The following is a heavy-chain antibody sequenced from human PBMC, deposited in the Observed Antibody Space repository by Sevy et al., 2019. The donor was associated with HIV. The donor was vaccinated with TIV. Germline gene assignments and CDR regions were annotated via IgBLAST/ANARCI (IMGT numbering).Heavy chain of an antibody. CDR1: GFTFSSYG. Sequence: GESLKISCAASGFTFSSYGMHWVRQAPGKGLEWVAVISYDGSNKYYADSVKGRFTISRDNSKNTLYLQMNSLRAEDTAVYYCAKEESVVVVPAAMNRYGMDVWGQGTMVTVSS. D-gene: IGHD2-2*01. CDR3: AKEESVVVVPAAMNRYGMDV. CDR2: ISYDGSNK. V-gene: IGHV3-30*18. J-gene: IGHJ6*02.